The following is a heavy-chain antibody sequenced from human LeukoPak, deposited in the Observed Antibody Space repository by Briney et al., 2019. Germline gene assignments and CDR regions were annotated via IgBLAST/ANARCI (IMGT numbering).Heavy chain of an antibody. V-gene: IGHV3-53*01. CDR3: AREGGPYSSTLRGH. CDR1: GFTVSGNY. Sequence: PGGSLRLSCAVSGFTVSGNYMSWVRQAPGKGLGWVSVMYSSGSTDYADSVKGRFTISRDNSKNTLYLQMNSLRAEDTAVYYCAREGGPYSSTLRGHWGQGTLVTVSS. D-gene: IGHD6-19*01. CDR2: MYSSGST. J-gene: IGHJ4*02.